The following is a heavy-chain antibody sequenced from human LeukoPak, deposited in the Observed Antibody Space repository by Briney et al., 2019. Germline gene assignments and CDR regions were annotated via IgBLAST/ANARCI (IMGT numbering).Heavy chain of an antibody. V-gene: IGHV1-2*02. Sequence: ASVKVSCKASGYTFTSYAMNWVRQAPGQGLEWMGWINPNSGGTNYAQKFQARVTLTRDTSISTAYLELSSLTSDDTAVYYCARDNEGIEDAFEIWGQGTMVTVSS. CDR1: GYTFTSYA. D-gene: IGHD2-21*01. CDR2: INPNSGGT. CDR3: ARDNEGIEDAFEI. J-gene: IGHJ3*02.